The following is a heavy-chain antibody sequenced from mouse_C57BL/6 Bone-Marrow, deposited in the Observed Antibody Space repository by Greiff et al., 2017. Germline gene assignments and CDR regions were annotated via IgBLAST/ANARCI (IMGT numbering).Heavy chain of an antibody. D-gene: IGHD1-1*01. CDR3: ARYYGSSYWYFDV. J-gene: IGHJ1*03. CDR2: IDPSDSYT. V-gene: IGHV1-69*01. Sequence: VQLQQSGAELVMPGASVKLSCKASGYTFTSYWMHWVKQRPGQGLEWIGEIDPSDSYTNYNQKFKGKSTLTVDKSSSTAYMQLSSLTSEDSAVYYGARYYGSSYWYFDVWGTGTTVTVSS. CDR1: GYTFTSYW.